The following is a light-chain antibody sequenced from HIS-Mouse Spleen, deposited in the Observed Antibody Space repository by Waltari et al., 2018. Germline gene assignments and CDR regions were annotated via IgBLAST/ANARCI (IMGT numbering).Light chain of an antibody. V-gene: IGLV2-14*02. Sequence: QSALTQPASVSGSPGQSITISCTGTSSDVGSYNLVSWYQQHPGKAPKLMIYEGSKRTSGVSNRFSGSKSGTSASLAISGLQSEDEADYYCAAWDDSLNGNYVFGTGTKVTVL. CDR2: EGS. J-gene: IGLJ1*01. CDR3: AAWDDSLNGNYV. CDR1: SSDVGSYNL.